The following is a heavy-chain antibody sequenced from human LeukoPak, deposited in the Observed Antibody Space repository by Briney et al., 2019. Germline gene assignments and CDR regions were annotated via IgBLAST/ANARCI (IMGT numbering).Heavy chain of an antibody. Sequence: GGSLRLSCTTSGFSFRDYALSWVRQAPGKGLEWVSVIYSGGSTYYADSVKGRFTISRDNSKNTLYLQMNSLRAEDTAVYYCAREEWSDVVEYGMDVWGQGTTVTVSS. CDR1: GFSFRDYA. CDR2: IYSGGST. CDR3: AREEWSDVVEYGMDV. J-gene: IGHJ6*02. V-gene: IGHV3-53*01. D-gene: IGHD1-1*01.